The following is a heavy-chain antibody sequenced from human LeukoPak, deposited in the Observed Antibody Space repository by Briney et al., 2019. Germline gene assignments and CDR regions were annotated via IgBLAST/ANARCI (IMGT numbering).Heavy chain of an antibody. CDR2: ISGNGRTT. Sequence: GGSLRLSCAASGFTFSSYAMSWVRQAPGKGLEYVSAISGNGRTTYYADSVRGRFTISKDNFKNTLYLHMGSLRAEDTAIYYCARRFGELKNYMDVWGKGTTVSVSS. D-gene: IGHD3-10*01. V-gene: IGHV3-64*02. CDR1: GFTFSSYA. CDR3: ARRFGELKNYMDV. J-gene: IGHJ6*03.